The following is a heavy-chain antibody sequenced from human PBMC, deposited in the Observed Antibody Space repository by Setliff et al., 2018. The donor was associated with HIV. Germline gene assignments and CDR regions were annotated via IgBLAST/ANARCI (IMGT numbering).Heavy chain of an antibody. CDR2: ISGGGDDT. V-gene: IGHV3-23*01. D-gene: IGHD3-22*01. CDR1: GFTFTDYA. CDR3: ARDKDYYDSSGYYYIYYNMDV. J-gene: IGHJ6*03. Sequence: GGSLRLSCAAPGFTFTDYAMTWVRQAPGKGLEWVSGISGGGDDTSDADSVKGRFTISRDNSKNTVYLQMNSLRAEDTAVYYCARDKDYYDSSGYYYIYYNMDVWGKGTTVTVSS.